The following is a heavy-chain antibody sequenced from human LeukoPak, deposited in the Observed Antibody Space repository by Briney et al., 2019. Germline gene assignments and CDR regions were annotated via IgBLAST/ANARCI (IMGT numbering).Heavy chain of an antibody. D-gene: IGHD6-13*01. CDR3: ASQQLVRGYNWFDP. J-gene: IGHJ5*02. V-gene: IGHV4-30-2*01. CDR2: IYHSGST. CDR1: GGSISSGGYS. Sequence: PSRTLSLTCAVSGGSISSGGYSWSWIRQPPGKGLEWIGYIYHSGSTYYNPSLKSRVTISVDRSKNQFSLKLSSVTAADTAVYYCASQQLVRGYNWFDPWGQGTLVTVSS.